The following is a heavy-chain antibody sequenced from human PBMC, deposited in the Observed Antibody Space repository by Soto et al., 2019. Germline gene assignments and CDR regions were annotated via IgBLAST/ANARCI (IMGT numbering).Heavy chain of an antibody. Sequence: SLRLSCAASGFIFSNYVMHWVRQAPVKGLEWVAVISYDGNSKHYADSVKGRFTISRDNSKSTLYVQMNSLRAEDTAVYYCARSYCGDDCALDHWGQGTLVTVSS. D-gene: IGHD2-21*02. J-gene: IGHJ4*02. V-gene: IGHV3-30-3*01. CDR3: ARSYCGDDCALDH. CDR1: GFIFSNYV. CDR2: ISYDGNSK.